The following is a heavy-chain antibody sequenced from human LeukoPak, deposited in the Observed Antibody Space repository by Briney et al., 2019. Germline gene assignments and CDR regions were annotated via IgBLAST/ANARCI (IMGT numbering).Heavy chain of an antibody. CDR3: ARGRSVYDLDAFDI. CDR2: MNPNSGNT. V-gene: IGHV1-8*01. Sequence: ASVKVSCKASGYTFTSYDINWVRQATGQGLEWMGWMNPNSGNTGYAQKFQGRVTMTRNTSISTAYMELSSLRSEDTAVYYCARGRSVYDLDAFDIWGQGTMVTVSS. CDR1: GYTFTSYD. J-gene: IGHJ3*02. D-gene: IGHD5/OR15-5a*01.